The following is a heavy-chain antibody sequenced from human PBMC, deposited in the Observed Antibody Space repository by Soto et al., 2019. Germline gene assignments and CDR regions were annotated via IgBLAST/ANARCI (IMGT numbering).Heavy chain of an antibody. CDR2: IYHSGRT. Sequence: QLQLQESGSGLVKPSQTLSLTCAVSGGSISSGGYSWSWIRQPPGKGLEWIGYIYHSGRTYYNPSLKSRGTISVDRSKNQFSLKLISGTAADTAVYYCARGNWGGNWFDPWGQGTLVTVSS. CDR3: ARGNWGGNWFDP. D-gene: IGHD7-27*01. CDR1: GGSISSGGYS. J-gene: IGHJ5*02. V-gene: IGHV4-30-2*01.